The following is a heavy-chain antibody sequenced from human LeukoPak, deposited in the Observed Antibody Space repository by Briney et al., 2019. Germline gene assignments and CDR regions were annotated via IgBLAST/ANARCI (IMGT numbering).Heavy chain of an antibody. V-gene: IGHV3-23*01. CDR2: ITGGGGP. D-gene: IGHD5-18*01. J-gene: IGHJ4*02. CDR1: GFTFSSYA. CDR3: AKVIALDTSMGIFDY. Sequence: GGSLRLSCAASGFTFSSYAMSWVRQAPGKGLEWVSAITGGGGPYYADSVKGRFSISRDNSKNTLYLQMNSLRAEDTAVYYCAKVIALDTSMGIFDYWGQGTLVTVSP.